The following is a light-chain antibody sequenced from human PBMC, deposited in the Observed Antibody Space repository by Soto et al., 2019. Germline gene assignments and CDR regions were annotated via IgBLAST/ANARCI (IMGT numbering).Light chain of an antibody. J-gene: IGLJ1*01. CDR2: DVS. CDR1: SGDVGGYNY. CDR3: SSYTSSSTPYV. V-gene: IGLV2-14*01. Sequence: QSALTQPASVSGSPGQSITISCTGNSGDVGGYNYVSWYQQHPGKAPKLMIYDVSNRPSGVSNRFSGSKSGNTASLTISGLQAEDEADYYCSSYTSSSTPYVFGTGTKVTVL.